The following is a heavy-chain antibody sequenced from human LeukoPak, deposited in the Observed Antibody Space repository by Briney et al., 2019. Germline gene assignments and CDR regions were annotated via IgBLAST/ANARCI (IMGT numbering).Heavy chain of an antibody. J-gene: IGHJ4*02. Sequence: GGSLRLSCAASGFTFSSYAMSWVRQAPGKGLEWVSAISGSGGSTYYADSVKGRFTISRDNSKNTLYLQMNSLRAEDTAVYYCAKGRVYMTTVTSTPDYWGQGTLVTVSS. CDR2: ISGSGGST. CDR3: AKGRVYMTTVTSTPDY. CDR1: GFTFSSYA. D-gene: IGHD4-4*01. V-gene: IGHV3-23*01.